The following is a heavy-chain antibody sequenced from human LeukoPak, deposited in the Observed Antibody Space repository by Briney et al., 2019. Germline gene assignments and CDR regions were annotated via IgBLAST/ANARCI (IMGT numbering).Heavy chain of an antibody. CDR3: AGHHPRNTVDF. V-gene: IGHV4-59*08. CDR1: GGSLTNYY. Sequence: SETLSLTCTVSGGSLTNYYWSRIRQPPGKGLEWIAYIYFSGITNYSPSLKSRVSISVDTAKNQFSLKLSSVTAADTAVYYCAGHHPRNTVDFWGQGTLVTVSS. CDR2: IYFSGIT. D-gene: IGHD2/OR15-2a*01. J-gene: IGHJ4*02.